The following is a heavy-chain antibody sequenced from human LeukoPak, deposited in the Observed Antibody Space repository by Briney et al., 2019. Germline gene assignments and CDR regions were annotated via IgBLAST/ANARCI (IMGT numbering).Heavy chain of an antibody. CDR1: GFTFGSYA. CDR3: AKDLHSYGRVDAFDI. CDR2: ISGSGGNT. V-gene: IGHV3-23*01. J-gene: IGHJ3*02. Sequence: GGSLRLSCAAAGFTFGSYAMNWVRQAPGKGLEWVSVISGSGGNTYYADSVKGRFTISRDNSKNTLYLQMNSLRAEDTAVYYCAKDLHSYGRVDAFDIWGQGTMVTVSS. D-gene: IGHD5-18*01.